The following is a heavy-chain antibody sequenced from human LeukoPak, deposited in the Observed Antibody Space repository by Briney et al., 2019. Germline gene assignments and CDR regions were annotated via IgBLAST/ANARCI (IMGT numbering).Heavy chain of an antibody. CDR1: GGTFSSYA. J-gene: IGHJ4*02. D-gene: IGHD5-18*01. V-gene: IGHV1-69*01. Sequence: GASVKVSCKASGGTFSSYAISWVRQAPGQGLEWMGGIIPIFGTANYAQKFQGRVTITADESTSTAYMELSSLRSEDTAVYYCARGGRYSYDSGGDYWGQGTLVTVSS. CDR2: IIPIFGTA. CDR3: ARGGRYSYDSGGDY.